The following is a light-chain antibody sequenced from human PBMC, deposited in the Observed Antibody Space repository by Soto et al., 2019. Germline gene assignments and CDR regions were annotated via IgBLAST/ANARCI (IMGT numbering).Light chain of an antibody. V-gene: IGKV1-5*01. CDR1: QSISSW. J-gene: IGKJ2*01. CDR2: DAS. CDR3: QQYNSYSSFT. Sequence: DIQMTQSPSTLSASVGDRVTITCRASQSISSWLAWYQQKPGKAPMVLIYDASSLESGVPSRFSGSGSGTEFTLTISSLQPDDFATYYCQQYNSYSSFTFGQGTKLEIK.